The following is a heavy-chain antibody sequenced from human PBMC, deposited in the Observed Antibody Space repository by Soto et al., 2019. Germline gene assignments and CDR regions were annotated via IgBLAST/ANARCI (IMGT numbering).Heavy chain of an antibody. CDR3: ARSTLGYCSGGSCYQPWFDP. CDR1: GFTFSSYA. CDR2: ISYDGSNK. D-gene: IGHD2-15*01. V-gene: IGHV3-30-3*01. J-gene: IGHJ5*02. Sequence: GGSLRLSCAASGFTFSSYAMHWVRQAPGKGLEWVAVISYDGSNKYYADSVKGRFTISRDNSKNTLYLQMNSLRAEDTAVYYCARSTLGYCSGGSCYQPWFDPWGQGTLVTVSS.